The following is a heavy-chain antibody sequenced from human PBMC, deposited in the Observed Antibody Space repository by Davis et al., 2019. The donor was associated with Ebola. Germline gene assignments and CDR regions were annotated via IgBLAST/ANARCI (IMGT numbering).Heavy chain of an antibody. V-gene: IGHV4-34*01. CDR3: ARGEWKRLGNYFYYAVNV. D-gene: IGHD1-1*01. CDR1: DGSFSVYY. J-gene: IGHJ6*02. CDR2: INESGST. Sequence: MPGGSLRLSCGVYDGSFSVYYWSWIRQPPGKGLEWIGDINESGSTNYKPSLKNRVTISLDKSKNQFSLNLTSVTAADAAMYYCARGEWKRLGNYFYYAVNVWGQGTTVTVSS.